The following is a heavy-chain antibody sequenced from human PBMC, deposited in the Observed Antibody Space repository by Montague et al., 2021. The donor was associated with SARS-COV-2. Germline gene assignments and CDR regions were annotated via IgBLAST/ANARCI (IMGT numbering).Heavy chain of an antibody. J-gene: IGHJ6*02. V-gene: IGHV4-59*01. D-gene: IGHD6-19*01. Sequence: SETLSLTCTVSGGSISSYYWSWIRQPPGKGLEWIGYIYYSGSTNYNPSLKSRVTISVDTSKNQFSLKLSSVTAADTAVYYCARAIGSMYSSGWYYYYYGMDVWGQGTRSPSP. CDR1: GGSISSYY. CDR2: IYYSGST. CDR3: ARAIGSMYSSGWYYYYYGMDV.